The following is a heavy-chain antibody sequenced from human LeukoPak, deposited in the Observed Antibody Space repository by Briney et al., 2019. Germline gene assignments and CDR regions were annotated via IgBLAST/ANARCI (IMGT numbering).Heavy chain of an antibody. CDR2: IYTSGST. J-gene: IGHJ6*02. D-gene: IGHD6-6*01. Sequence: SETLPLTCIVSGGSISRYYWNWIRQPAGKGLEWIGRIYTSGSTNYNPSLKSLVTMSVDTSKNQFSLKLSSVTAADTALYYCARVLSNSSPGGMDVWGHGTTVIVSS. CDR3: ARVLSNSSPGGMDV. V-gene: IGHV4-4*07. CDR1: GGSISRYY.